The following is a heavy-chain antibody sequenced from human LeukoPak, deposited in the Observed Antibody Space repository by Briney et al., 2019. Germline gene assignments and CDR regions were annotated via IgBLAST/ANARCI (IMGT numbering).Heavy chain of an antibody. Sequence: GGSLRLSCVASGFTFSSYWMHWVRQAPGKGLVSVSHINSDGSSTTYADSVKGRFTISRDNAKNTLYLQMNSLRAEDTAVYYCARDGLAAITFDYWGQGILVTVSS. CDR3: ARDGLAAITFDY. J-gene: IGHJ4*02. V-gene: IGHV3-74*01. CDR1: GFTFSSYW. CDR2: INSDGSST. D-gene: IGHD5-24*01.